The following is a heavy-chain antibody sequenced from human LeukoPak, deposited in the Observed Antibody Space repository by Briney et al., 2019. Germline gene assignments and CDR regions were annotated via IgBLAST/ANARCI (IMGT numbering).Heavy chain of an antibody. V-gene: IGHV4-61*02. D-gene: IGHD5-24*01. CDR3: XXXXXTVEMGTSIHGHWFDP. CDR1: GGSISSGNYY. J-gene: IGHJ5*02. CDR2: IYNSGIT. Sequence: SETLSLTCTVSGGSISSGNYYWSWIRQPAGKGLESIGRIYNSGITNYNPSLKSRFTISVDTSKNQFSLKLNSVTAADTPVYXXXXXXXTVEMGTSIHGHWFDPWGQGTLVTVSS.